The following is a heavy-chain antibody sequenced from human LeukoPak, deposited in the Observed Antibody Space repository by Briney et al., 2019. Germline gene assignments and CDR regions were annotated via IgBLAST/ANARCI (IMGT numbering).Heavy chain of an antibody. Sequence: PGGSLRLSCVVSGFTFSSYAMTWVRQAPGKGLESVSSISSGGGSTYYADSVEGRFTISRDNSKNTLYLQMNSLRAEDTAVYYCVRDGVGATTYFGYFDHWGQGNLVTVSS. CDR2: ISSGGGST. J-gene: IGHJ4*02. D-gene: IGHD1-26*01. V-gene: IGHV3-23*01. CDR1: GFTFSSYA. CDR3: VRDGVGATTYFGYFDH.